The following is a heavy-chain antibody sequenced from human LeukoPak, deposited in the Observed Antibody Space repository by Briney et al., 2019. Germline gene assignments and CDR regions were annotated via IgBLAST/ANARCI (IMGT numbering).Heavy chain of an antibody. Sequence: GSLRLPCVASRFTFSNYWMSWVRQAPGKGLEWVANINQDGSKKRYADSVKGRFTISRDNAKGSLYLQLNSLRAQDTAVYYCAKWGPYCVGDYCPALDSWGPGTLVTVSS. V-gene: IGHV3-7*01. CDR3: AKWGPYCVGDYCPALDS. D-gene: IGHD2-21*02. CDR1: RFTFSNYW. CDR2: INQDGSKK. J-gene: IGHJ4*02.